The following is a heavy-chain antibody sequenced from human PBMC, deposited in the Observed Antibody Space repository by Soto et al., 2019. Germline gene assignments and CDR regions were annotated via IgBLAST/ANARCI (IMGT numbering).Heavy chain of an antibody. CDR2: IYHSGST. V-gene: IGHV4-4*02. D-gene: IGHD5-12*01. CDR3: ASLDGYNYFDY. J-gene: IGHJ4*02. Sequence: QVQLQESGPGLVKPSGTMSLTCAVSGGSISSDNWWSWVRQPPGKGLEWIGEIYHSGSTNYNPSLKSRVTISLDKSKNQFSLKLSPVTAADTAVYYCASLDGYNYFDYWGQGTLVTVSS. CDR1: GGSISSDNW.